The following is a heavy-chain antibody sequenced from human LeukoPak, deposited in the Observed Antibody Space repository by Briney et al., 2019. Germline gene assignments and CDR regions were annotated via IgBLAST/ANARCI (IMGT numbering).Heavy chain of an antibody. Sequence: PSETLSLTCTVSGGSISSGDHYWSWIRQPPGKGLEYIGYIYYSGSTYYNPSLKSRVTISVDTSKNQFSLKLSSVTAVDTAVYYCARGVPAATLDYWGQGTLVTVSS. CDR3: ARGVPAATLDY. D-gene: IGHD2-15*01. CDR1: GGSISSGDHY. V-gene: IGHV4-30-4*08. CDR2: IYYSGST. J-gene: IGHJ4*02.